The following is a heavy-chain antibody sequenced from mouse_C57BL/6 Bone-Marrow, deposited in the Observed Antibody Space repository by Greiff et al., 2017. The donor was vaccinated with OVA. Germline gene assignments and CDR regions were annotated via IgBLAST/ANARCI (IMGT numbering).Heavy chain of an antibody. CDR2: ISDGGSYT. D-gene: IGHD3-1*01. CDR1: GFTFSSYA. CDR3: ARERGGYRKYYFDY. Sequence: DVKLVESGGGLVKPGGSLKLSCAASGFTFSSYAMSWVRQTPEKRLGWVATISDGGSYTYYPDNVKGRFTISRDNAKNNLYLQMSHLKSEDTAMYYCARERGGYRKYYFDYWGQGTTLTVSS. J-gene: IGHJ2*01. V-gene: IGHV5-4*01.